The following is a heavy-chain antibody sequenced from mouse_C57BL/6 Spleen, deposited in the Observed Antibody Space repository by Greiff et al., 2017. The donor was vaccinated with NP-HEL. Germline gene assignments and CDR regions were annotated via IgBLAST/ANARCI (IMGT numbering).Heavy chain of an antibody. V-gene: IGHV1-52*01. D-gene: IGHD6-5*01. CDR3: ARRASPLYYYAMDY. CDR2: IDPSDSET. J-gene: IGHJ4*01. CDR1: GYTFTSYW. Sequence: QVQLKQPGAELVRPGSSVKLSCKASGYTFTSYWMHWVKQRPIQGLEWIGNIDPSDSETHYNQKFKDKATLTVDKSSSTAYMQLSSLTSEDSAVYYCARRASPLYYYAMDYWGQGTSVTVSS.